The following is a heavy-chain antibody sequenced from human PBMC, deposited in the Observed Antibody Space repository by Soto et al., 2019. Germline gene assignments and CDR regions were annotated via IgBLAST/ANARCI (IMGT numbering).Heavy chain of an antibody. D-gene: IGHD2-15*01. J-gene: IGHJ6*02. CDR2: ISSSGSTI. CDR3: ASLMVAAIYYYGMDV. CDR1: GFTFSSYE. Sequence: LRLSCAASGFTFSSYEMNWVRQAPRKGLEWVSYISSSGSTIYYADSVKGRFTISRDNAKNSLYLQMNSLRAEDTAVYYCASLMVAAIYYYGMDVWGQGTTVTVSS. V-gene: IGHV3-48*03.